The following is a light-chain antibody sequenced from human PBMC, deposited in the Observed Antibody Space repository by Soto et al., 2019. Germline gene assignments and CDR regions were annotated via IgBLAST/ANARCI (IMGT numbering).Light chain of an antibody. CDR1: SSDVGGYNY. J-gene: IGLJ2*01. CDR2: EVS. Sequence: QSALTQPPSASGSPGQSVTLSCTGTSSDVGGYNYVYWYQQHPGKAPKLMIYEVSKRPSVVPDRFSGSKSGNTASLTVSGLQAEDEADYYCSSYAGSHNLVFGGGTKLTVL. CDR3: SSYAGSHNLV. V-gene: IGLV2-8*01.